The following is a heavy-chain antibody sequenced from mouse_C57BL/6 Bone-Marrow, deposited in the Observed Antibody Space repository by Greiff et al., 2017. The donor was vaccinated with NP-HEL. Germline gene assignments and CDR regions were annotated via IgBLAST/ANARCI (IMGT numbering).Heavy chain of an antibody. CDR2: IFPGSGST. Sequence: QVQLKQSGPELVKPGASVKISCKASGYTFTDYYINWVKQRPGQGLEWIGWIFPGSGSTYYIEKFKGKATLTVDKSSSTAYMLLSSLTSEDSAVYFCARTIYYDYDGDFDYWGQGTTLTVSS. CDR1: GYTFTDYY. J-gene: IGHJ2*01. CDR3: ARTIYYDYDGDFDY. V-gene: IGHV1-75*01. D-gene: IGHD2-4*01.